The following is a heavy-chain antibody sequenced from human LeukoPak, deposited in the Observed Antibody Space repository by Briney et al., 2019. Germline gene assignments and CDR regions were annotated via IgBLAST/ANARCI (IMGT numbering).Heavy chain of an antibody. CDR1: GFTFSSYS. CDR2: VSSGSSTI. D-gene: IGHD5-18*01. J-gene: IGHJ4*02. Sequence: GGSLRLSCAASGFTFSSYSMNWVRQAPGRGLEWVSFVSSGSSTIYYADSVRGRFTISRDNAKNSLYLQMNSLRAEDTAVYYCARDTGGGYSCYDCWGQGTLVTVSS. V-gene: IGHV3-48*04. CDR3: ARDTGGGYSCYDC.